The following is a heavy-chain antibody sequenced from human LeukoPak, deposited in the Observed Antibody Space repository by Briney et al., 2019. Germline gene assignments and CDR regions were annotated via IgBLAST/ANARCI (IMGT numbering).Heavy chain of an antibody. J-gene: IGHJ4*02. Sequence: SETLSLTCVVYGGSFSGYYWNWIRQPPGKGLEWIGEINHSGSSNYNPSLKSRVTVSGDTSKNQFSLKLSSVTAADTAVYYCASVSGEPDPSFDYWGQGTLVTVSS. D-gene: IGHD7-27*01. CDR1: GGSFSGYY. CDR3: ASVSGEPDPSFDY. V-gene: IGHV4-34*01. CDR2: INHSGSS.